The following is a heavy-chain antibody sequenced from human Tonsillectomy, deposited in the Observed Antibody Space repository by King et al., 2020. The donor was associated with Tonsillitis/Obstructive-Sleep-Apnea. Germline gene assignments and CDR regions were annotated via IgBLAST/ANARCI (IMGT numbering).Heavy chain of an antibody. J-gene: IGHJ4*02. CDR2: INLNGGNT. D-gene: IGHD1-14*01. V-gene: IGHV3-23*04. CDR3: VKELTEPGRPFDS. Sequence: VQLVESGGGLVQPGGSLRVSCAASKFTFFSNAMNWVRQAPGKGLEWVSGINLNGGNTYYADSVKGRFTISTDNSKTTVYLQMNSLRVEDTAMYYCVKELTEPGRPFDSWGQGTLVTVSS. CDR1: KFTFFSNA.